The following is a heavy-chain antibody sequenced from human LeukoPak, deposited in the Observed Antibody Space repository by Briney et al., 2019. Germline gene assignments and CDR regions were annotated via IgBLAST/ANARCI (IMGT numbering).Heavy chain of an antibody. CDR1: GFTFSSYA. CDR3: ANLPQGSGWYWSWFAP. D-gene: IGHD6-19*01. V-gene: IGHV3-23*01. Sequence: GLLRLSCAAFGFTFSSYAMSWVRQAPGKGLEWVSAISGSGGSTYYADSVKGRFAISRDNSKNTLYLQMNSLRAEGTAVYYCANLPQGSGWYWSWFAPWGQGTLVTVSS. J-gene: IGHJ5*02. CDR2: ISGSGGST.